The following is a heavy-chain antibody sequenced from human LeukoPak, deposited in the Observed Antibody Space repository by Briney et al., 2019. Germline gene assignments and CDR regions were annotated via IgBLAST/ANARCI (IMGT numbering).Heavy chain of an antibody. D-gene: IGHD6-13*01. J-gene: IGHJ6*03. V-gene: IGHV4-38-2*02. CDR2: ISHTGSS. CDR1: GYSISNGHY. CDR3: ARVYTGSSWDYYYYMDV. Sequence: SETLSLTCTVSGYSISNGHYWGWIRQPPGKGLEWIGRISHTGSSYYNPSLKSRVTISVDTSKNQFSLRLSSVTAAETAVYYCARVYTGSSWDYYYYMDVWGKGTTVTVSS.